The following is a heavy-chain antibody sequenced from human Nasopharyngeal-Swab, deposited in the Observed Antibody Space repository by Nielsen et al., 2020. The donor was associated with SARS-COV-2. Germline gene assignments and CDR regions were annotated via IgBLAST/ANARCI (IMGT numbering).Heavy chain of an antibody. V-gene: IGHV3-48*02. Sequence: GESLKISCAASGFTFSSYDMTWVRQAQGKGLEWVSHITSSSSAIYYADSVKGRFTMSRDNARNSLYLQMNSLSDEDTAVYYCASGMVVTKRYFDLWGRGTLVTVST. CDR1: GFTFSSYD. D-gene: IGHD4-23*01. J-gene: IGHJ2*01. CDR2: ITSSSSAI. CDR3: ASGMVVTKRYFDL.